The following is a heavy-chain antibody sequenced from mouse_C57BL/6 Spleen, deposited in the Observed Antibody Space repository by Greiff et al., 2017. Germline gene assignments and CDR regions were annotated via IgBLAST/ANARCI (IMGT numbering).Heavy chain of an antibody. D-gene: IGHD2-12*01. V-gene: IGHV1-42*01. CDR1: GYSFTGYY. CDR2: INPSTGGT. Sequence: VQLQQSGPELVKPGASVKISCKASGYSFTGYYMNWVKQSPEKSLEWIGEINPSTGGTTYNQKFKAKATLTVDKSSSTAYMQLKSLTSEDSAVYYCARATIEGDYFDYWGQGTTLTVSS. J-gene: IGHJ2*01. CDR3: ARATIEGDYFDY.